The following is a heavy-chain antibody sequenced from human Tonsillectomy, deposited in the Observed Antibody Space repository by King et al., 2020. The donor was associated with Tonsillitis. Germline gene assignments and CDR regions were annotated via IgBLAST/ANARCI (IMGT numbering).Heavy chain of an antibody. CDR1: GFTFSDYY. D-gene: IGHD2-8*02. Sequence: LVQSGGGLVKPGGSLRLSCAASGFTFSDYYMSWIRQAPGKGLEWISFINPSGTNTNYVDSVRGRFTISRDNAKNSMFLQMNSLRAEDTGVYYCGREYWGAFDVWGQGTMVTVSS. J-gene: IGHJ3*01. V-gene: IGHV3-11*06. CDR3: GREYWGAFDV. CDR2: INPSGTNT.